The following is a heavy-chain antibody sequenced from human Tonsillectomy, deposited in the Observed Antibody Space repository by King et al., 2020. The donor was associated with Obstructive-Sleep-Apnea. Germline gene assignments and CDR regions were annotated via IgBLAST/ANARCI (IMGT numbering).Heavy chain of an antibody. CDR1: GFIFSDYY. CDR3: AGDPDGDYPFDY. V-gene: IGHV3-11*01. Sequence: VQLVESGGGLVKPGGSLSLSCAASGFIFSDYYMSWIHQAPGKGLEWVSYISSSGTTIYYADSGKGRFTISRDNAKNSLYLQMNSLRAEDTAVYYCAGDPDGDYPFDYWGQGTLVTVSS. J-gene: IGHJ4*02. CDR2: ISSSGTTI. D-gene: IGHD4-17*01.